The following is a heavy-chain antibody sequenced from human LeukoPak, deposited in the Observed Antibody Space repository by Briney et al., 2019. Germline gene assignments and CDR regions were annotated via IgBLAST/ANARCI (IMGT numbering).Heavy chain of an antibody. V-gene: IGHV4-4*07. CDR2: IYNSGST. Sequence: PSETLSLTCTVSGGSISSYYWSWVRQPAGKGLEWIGRIYNSGSTNYNPSLKSRVTMSVDTSKNQFSLKLSSVTAADTAVYYCAKDHPTYDYDTSGTFDYWGQGTLVTVSS. CDR1: GGSISSYY. CDR3: AKDHPTYDYDTSGTFDY. J-gene: IGHJ4*02. D-gene: IGHD3-22*01.